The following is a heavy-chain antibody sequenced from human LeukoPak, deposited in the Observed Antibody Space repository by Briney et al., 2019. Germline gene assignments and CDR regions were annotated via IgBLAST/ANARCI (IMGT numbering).Heavy chain of an antibody. J-gene: IGHJ4*02. V-gene: IGHV1-69*13. D-gene: IGHD2-15*01. CDR1: GGTFSSYA. CDR2: IIPIFGTA. CDR3: ARYCSGGSCSAFDY. Sequence: GASVKVSFTASGGTFSSYAISWVRQAPGQGLEWMGGIIPIFGTANYAQKFQGRVTITADESTSTAYMELSSLRSEDTAVYYCARYCSGGSCSAFDYWGQGTLVTVSS.